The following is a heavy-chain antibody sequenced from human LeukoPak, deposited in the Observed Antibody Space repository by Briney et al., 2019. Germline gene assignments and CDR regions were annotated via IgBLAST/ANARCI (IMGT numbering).Heavy chain of an antibody. CDR3: ARENVDYDFWSGYYPFDY. J-gene: IGHJ4*02. V-gene: IGHV4-59*12. D-gene: IGHD3-3*01. CDR1: GGSISSYY. Sequence: PSETLSLTCTVSGGSISSYYWSWIRQPPGKGLEWIGYIYYSGSTNYNPSLKSRVTISVDTSKNQFSLKLSSVTAADTAVYYCARENVDYDFWSGYYPFDYWGQGTLVTVSS. CDR2: IYYSGST.